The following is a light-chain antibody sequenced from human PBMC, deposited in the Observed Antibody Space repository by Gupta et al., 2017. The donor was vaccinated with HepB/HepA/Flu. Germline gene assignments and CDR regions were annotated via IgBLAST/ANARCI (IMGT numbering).Light chain of an antibody. CDR2: GKS. CDR1: SLRSYY. CDR3: HSQDSSGNLWV. Sequence: SSELTHDPAVSVALGQTVTITCQGVSLRSYYLSWYRQNPGQAPVRLMYGKSDRPSGIPARFSGSNSGTTASLTITGAQAEDEADYYCHSQDSSGNLWVFGGGTKLTVL. V-gene: IGLV3-19*01. J-gene: IGLJ3*02.